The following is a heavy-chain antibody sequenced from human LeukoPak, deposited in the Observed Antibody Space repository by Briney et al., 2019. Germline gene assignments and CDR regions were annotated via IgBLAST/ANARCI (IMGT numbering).Heavy chain of an antibody. CDR3: ARDAEGGAIDY. CDR2: MNPNSGNT. CDR1: GGTFSSYA. D-gene: IGHD2-8*01. V-gene: IGHV1-8*02. Sequence: ASVKVSCKASGGTFSSYAINWVRQATGQGLEWMGWMNPNSGNTGYAQKFQGRVIMTRDTSTSTVYMELSSLRSEDTAVYYCARDAEGGAIDYWGQGTLVTVSS. J-gene: IGHJ4*02.